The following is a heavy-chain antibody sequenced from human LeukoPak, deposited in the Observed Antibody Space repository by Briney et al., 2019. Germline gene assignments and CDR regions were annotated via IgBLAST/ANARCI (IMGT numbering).Heavy chain of an antibody. CDR1: GYTFTGYY. D-gene: IGHD4-17*01. CDR2: INPNSGGS. V-gene: IGHV1-2*02. CDR3: ARDRRGAYGDYATSF. Sequence: ASVKVSCKASGYTFTGYYMHWLRQAPGQGLEWMGWINPNSGGSNYAQKFQGRVTMTRDTPISTAYMELSRLRSDDTAVYYCARDRRGAYGDYATSFWGQGTLVTVSS. J-gene: IGHJ4*02.